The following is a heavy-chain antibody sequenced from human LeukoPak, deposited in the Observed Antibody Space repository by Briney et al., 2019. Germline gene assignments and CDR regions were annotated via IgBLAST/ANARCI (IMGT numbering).Heavy chain of an antibody. CDR3: ARDSDYYDSSGYYPDAY. D-gene: IGHD3-22*01. Sequence: ASVKVSCKASGYTFTGYGISWVRQAPGQGLEWMGWISAYNGNTNYAQKVQGRVTMTTDTSTSIAYMELRSLRSDDTAVYYCARDSDYYDSSGYYPDAYWGQGTLVTVSS. CDR2: ISAYNGNT. J-gene: IGHJ4*02. V-gene: IGHV1-18*01. CDR1: GYTFTGYG.